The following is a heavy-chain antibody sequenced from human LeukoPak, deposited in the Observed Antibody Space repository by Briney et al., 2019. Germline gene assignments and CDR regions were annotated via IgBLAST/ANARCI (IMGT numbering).Heavy chain of an antibody. D-gene: IGHD2-2*02. Sequence: GASVKVSCKASGYTFTSYGISWVRQAPGQGLEWMGWISAYNGNTNYAQKLQGRVTMTTDTSTSTAYMELRSLRSDDTAVYYCARDCSSTSCHIPLYDFWSGSPPVYYYYGMDVWGQGTTVTVSS. CDR1: GYTFTSYG. CDR3: ARDCSSTSCHIPLYDFWSGSPPVYYYYGMDV. CDR2: ISAYNGNT. J-gene: IGHJ6*02. V-gene: IGHV1-18*01.